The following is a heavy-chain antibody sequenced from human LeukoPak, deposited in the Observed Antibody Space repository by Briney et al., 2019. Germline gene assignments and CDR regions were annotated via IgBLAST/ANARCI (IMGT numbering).Heavy chain of an antibody. CDR2: ISAYNGNT. CDR1: GYTFTSYG. Sequence: GASVKVSCKASGYTFTSYGISWVRQAPGQGLEWMGWISAYNGNTNYAQKLQGRVTMTTDTSTSTAYMELRSLRSDDTAVYYCARDGHSSSWGTDFDYWGQGTLVTVSS. CDR3: ARDGHSSSWGTDFDY. D-gene: IGHD6-13*01. J-gene: IGHJ4*02. V-gene: IGHV1-18*01.